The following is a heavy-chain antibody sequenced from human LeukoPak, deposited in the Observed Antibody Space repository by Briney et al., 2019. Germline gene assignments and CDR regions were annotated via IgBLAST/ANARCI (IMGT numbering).Heavy chain of an antibody. CDR1: GGSISSYY. CDR3: ARDSHFWSGSQHVYYYGMDV. Sequence: PSETLSLTCTVSGGSISSYYWSWIRQPPGKGLEWIGYIYYSGSTNYNPSLKSRVTISVDTSKNQFSLKLSSVTAADTAVYYCARDSHFWSGSQHVYYYGMDVWGQGTTVTVSS. CDR2: IYYSGST. D-gene: IGHD3-3*02. J-gene: IGHJ6*02. V-gene: IGHV4-59*01.